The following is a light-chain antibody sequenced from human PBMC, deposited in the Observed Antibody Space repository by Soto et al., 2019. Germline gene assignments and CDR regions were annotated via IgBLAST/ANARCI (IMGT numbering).Light chain of an antibody. J-gene: IGKJ4*01. CDR2: DTS. V-gene: IGKV3-15*01. CDR1: QSVSSN. Sequence: EIVMTQSPATLSVSPGETATLSCRASQSVSSNLAWYQQKPGQAPRLLIYDTSTRATGVPARFSGSGSGAEFTLTITSLQSEDFAVYHCQQYHNWPQLTFGGGTKVEIK. CDR3: QQYHNWPQLT.